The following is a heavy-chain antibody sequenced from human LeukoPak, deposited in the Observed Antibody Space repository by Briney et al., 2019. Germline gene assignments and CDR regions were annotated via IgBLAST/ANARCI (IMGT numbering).Heavy chain of an antibody. CDR1: GFSFSSYW. CDR3: ARGRGSGSSDY. J-gene: IGHJ4*02. D-gene: IGHD3-10*01. CDR2: INSDGSST. V-gene: IGHV3-74*01. Sequence: GGSLRLSCAASGFSFSSYWMHWVRQVPGKGLVWVSRINSDGSSTIYADSVKGRITISRDNAKNTLYLQMNSLRAEDTAVYYCARGRGSGSSDYWGQGTLVTVSS.